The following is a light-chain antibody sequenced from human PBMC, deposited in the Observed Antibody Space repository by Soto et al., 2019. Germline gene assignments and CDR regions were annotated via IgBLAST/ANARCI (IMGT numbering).Light chain of an antibody. V-gene: IGKV3-15*01. CDR2: GAS. CDR3: QQYNNWTLT. Sequence: EIVMTQSPATLSVSPGERPTLSCRASQSVSGNLAWYQQKPGQPPRLLIYGASTRATGIPARFSGSGSGTEFTLTISSLQSEDFAVYYCQQYNNWTLTFGGGTKVEIK. CDR1: QSVSGN. J-gene: IGKJ4*01.